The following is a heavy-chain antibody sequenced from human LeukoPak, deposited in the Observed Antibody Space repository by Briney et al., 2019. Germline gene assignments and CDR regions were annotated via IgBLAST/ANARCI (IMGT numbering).Heavy chain of an antibody. CDR1: GYSISSGYY. V-gene: IGHV4-61*02. Sequence: PSETLSLTCTVSGYSISSGYYWGWIRQPAGKGLEWIGRIYTSGSTNYNPSLKSRVTISVNTSKNQFSLKLSSVTAADTAVYYCARDRDDNLFDYWGQGTLVTVSS. CDR2: IYTSGST. CDR3: ARDRDDNLFDY. J-gene: IGHJ4*02. D-gene: IGHD1-14*01.